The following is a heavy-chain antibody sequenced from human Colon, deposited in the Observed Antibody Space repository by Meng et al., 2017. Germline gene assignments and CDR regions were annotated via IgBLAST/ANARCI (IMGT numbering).Heavy chain of an antibody. J-gene: IGHJ4*02. D-gene: IGHD4-23*01. CDR2: INPNSGGT. CDR1: GYTSSGYY. CDR3: ARENGGSDDYGGNFNY. Sequence: QGQLVQSGTVVKKPGASVKVSCKASGYTSSGYYMHWVRQAPGQGREWMGQINPNSGGTNYAQKFQGRVTMTRDTSISTAYMELSRLRSDDTAVYYCARENGGSDDYGGNFNYWGQGTLVTVSS. V-gene: IGHV1-2*06.